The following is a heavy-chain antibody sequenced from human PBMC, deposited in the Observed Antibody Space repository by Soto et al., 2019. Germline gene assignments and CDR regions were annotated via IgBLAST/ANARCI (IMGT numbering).Heavy chain of an antibody. V-gene: IGHV4-34*01. Sequence: SETLSLTCAVYGGSFSGYYWSWIRQPPGKGLERMGEINHSGSTNYNRSLKSRVTISVDTSKNQFSLKLSSVTAADTAVYYCARASPHYDFWSGYYHYYYYMDVWGKGTTVTVSS. D-gene: IGHD3-3*01. CDR1: GGSFSGYY. J-gene: IGHJ6*03. CDR2: INHSGST. CDR3: ARASPHYDFWSGYYHYYYYMDV.